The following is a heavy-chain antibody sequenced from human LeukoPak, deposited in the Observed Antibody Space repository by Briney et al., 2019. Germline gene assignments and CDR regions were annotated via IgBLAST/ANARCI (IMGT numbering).Heavy chain of an antibody. CDR2: IYYSGST. CDR1: GGSISSYY. V-gene: IGHV4-59*08. Sequence: SETLSLTCTVSGGSISSYYWSWIRQPPGKGRGGIGYIYYSGSTNYNPSLKSRVTISVDTSKNQFSLKLSSVTAADTAVYYCARLRAAAGPYNWFDPWGQGTLVTVSS. CDR3: ARLRAAAGPYNWFDP. D-gene: IGHD6-13*01. J-gene: IGHJ5*02.